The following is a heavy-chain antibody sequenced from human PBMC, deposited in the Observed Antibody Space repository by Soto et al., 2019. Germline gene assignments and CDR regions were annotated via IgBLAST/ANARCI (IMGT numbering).Heavy chain of an antibody. D-gene: IGHD3-16*01. J-gene: IGHJ4*02. CDR2: ISATGGGT. CDR3: AKDRRAGGNSAFYFDF. Sequence: HPGGSLRLSXAASGFKFSNYAMSWVRQAPGKGLEWVSLISATGGGTYYADSVKGRFTISRDNSHNTLYLQVHSLTAEDTAVYCCAKDRRAGGNSAFYFDFWGQGAQVTVSS. V-gene: IGHV3-23*01. CDR1: GFKFSNYA.